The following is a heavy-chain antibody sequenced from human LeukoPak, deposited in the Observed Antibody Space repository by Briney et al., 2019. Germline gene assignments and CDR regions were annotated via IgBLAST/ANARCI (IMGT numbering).Heavy chain of an antibody. V-gene: IGHV3-21*01. CDR3: ASGEQDGDFDY. CDR1: GFTFSSYS. J-gene: IGHJ4*02. Sequence: GGPLRLSCAASGFTFSSYSMNWVRQAPGKGLEWVSSISSSSSYIYYADSVKGRFTISRDNAKNSLYLQMNSLRAEDTAVYYCASGEQDGDFDYWGQGTLVTVSS. CDR2: ISSSSSYI. D-gene: IGHD1/OR15-1a*01.